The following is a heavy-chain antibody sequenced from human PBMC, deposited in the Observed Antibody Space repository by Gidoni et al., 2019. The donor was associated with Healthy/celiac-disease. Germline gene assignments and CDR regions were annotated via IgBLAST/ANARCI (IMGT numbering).Heavy chain of an antibody. V-gene: IGHV3-23*01. D-gene: IGHD3-10*01. CDR2: IIGSCGST. J-gene: IGHJ4*02. CDR1: GFTFSSYA. Sequence: EVQLLESGGGLVQPGGSLRLSCAASGFTFSSYAMSWVRQAPGKGLGWVSAIIGSCGSTYYADSVKGRFNISRDNSKNTRDLQMNSLRAEEKAVYYCANNRVRGVNGYWGQGTLVTVSS. CDR3: ANNRVRGVNGY.